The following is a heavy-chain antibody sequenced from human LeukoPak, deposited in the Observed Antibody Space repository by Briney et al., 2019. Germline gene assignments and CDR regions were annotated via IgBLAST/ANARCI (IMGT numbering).Heavy chain of an antibody. CDR1: GFTFSSYA. CDR2: ISGRGGST. D-gene: IGHD5-24*01. V-gene: IGHV3-23*01. J-gene: IGHJ4*02. Sequence: GGSLRLSCAASGFTFSSYAMSWVRQAPGKGLEWVSAISGRGGSTYYADSVKGRFPISRDNSKNTLYLQMNSLRAEDTAVYYCAKLTHPRLASKWALDYWGQGTLVTVSS. CDR3: AKLTHPRLASKWALDY.